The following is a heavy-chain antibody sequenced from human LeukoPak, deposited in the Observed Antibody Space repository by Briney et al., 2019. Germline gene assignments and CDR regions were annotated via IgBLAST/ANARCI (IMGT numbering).Heavy chain of an antibody. CDR3: ARVGEDCSGGSCPDY. CDR2: INPSGGST. D-gene: IGHD2-15*01. J-gene: IGHJ4*02. CDR1: GYTFTSYY. V-gene: IGHV1-46*01. Sequence: AASVKVSCKASGYTFTSYYMHWVRQAPGQGLEWMGIINPSGGSTSYAQKFQGRVTMTRDTSTSTVYMELSSLRSEDTAVYYCARVGEDCSGGSCPDYWGQGTLVTVSS.